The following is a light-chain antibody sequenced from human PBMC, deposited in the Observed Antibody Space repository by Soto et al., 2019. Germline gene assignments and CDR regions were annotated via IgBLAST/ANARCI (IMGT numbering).Light chain of an antibody. CDR1: SSDVGGYNY. Sequence: VLTQPPAASGSPGQSVTISCTGTSSDVGGYNYVSWYQQHPGKAPKLMIYEVSKRPSGVPDRFSGSKSGNTASLTVSGLQAEDEADYYCSSYAGSNNYVFGTGTKVTVL. V-gene: IGLV2-8*01. CDR3: SSYAGSNNYV. J-gene: IGLJ1*01. CDR2: EVS.